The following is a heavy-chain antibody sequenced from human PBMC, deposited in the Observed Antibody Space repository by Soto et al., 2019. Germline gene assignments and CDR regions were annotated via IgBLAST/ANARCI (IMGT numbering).Heavy chain of an antibody. D-gene: IGHD2-2*01. CDR1: GGSISSYY. J-gene: IGHJ3*02. Sequence: QVQLQESGPGLVKPSETLSLTCTVSGGSISSYYWSWIRQPPGKGLEWIGYIYYSGSTNYNPSLKSAVTISVDTSKNQFSLKLSSVTAADTAVYYCARDTYCSSTSCNSDAFDIWGQGTMVTVSS. CDR2: IYYSGST. V-gene: IGHV4-59*01. CDR3: ARDTYCSSTSCNSDAFDI.